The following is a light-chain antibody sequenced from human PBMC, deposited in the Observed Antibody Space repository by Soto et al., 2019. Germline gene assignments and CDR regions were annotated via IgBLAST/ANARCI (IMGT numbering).Light chain of an antibody. J-gene: IGKJ2*03. Sequence: DIQVTQSPSSLSVSMGDRVTITCRSSQTISVYLNWYQKKPGTPPKLLIYAASNLQSGVPSRFTGRGSGTDFTLTISSLQPEDFATYYCQKTYRTPYSCGQGTKVDIK. CDR1: QTISVY. CDR3: QKTYRTPYS. V-gene: IGKV1-39*01. CDR2: AAS.